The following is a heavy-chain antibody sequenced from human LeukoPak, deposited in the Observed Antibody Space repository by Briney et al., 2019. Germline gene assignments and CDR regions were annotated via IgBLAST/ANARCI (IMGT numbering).Heavy chain of an antibody. Sequence: QTGGSLRLSWAASGFTFSSYGMHWVRQAPGKGQEWVAVISYDGSNKYYADSVKGRFTISRDNSKNTLYLQMNSLRAEDTAVYYCAKSATRSGSSNFDYWGQGTLVTVSS. V-gene: IGHV3-30*18. CDR3: AKSATRSGSSNFDY. CDR1: GFTFSSYG. J-gene: IGHJ4*02. CDR2: ISYDGSNK. D-gene: IGHD1-26*01.